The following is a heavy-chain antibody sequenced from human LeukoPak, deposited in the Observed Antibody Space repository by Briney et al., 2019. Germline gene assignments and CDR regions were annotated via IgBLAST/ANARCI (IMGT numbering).Heavy chain of an antibody. D-gene: IGHD5-18*01. J-gene: IGHJ4*02. CDR2: ISGSGDRT. CDR3: ARCPYSFGFAPPDY. Sequence: GGSLRLSCAASGFTFSSSAMSWVRQAPGKGLEWVSTISGSGDRTYYADSVKGRFTISRDNSKNTLFLHMNSLRAEDTAVYYCARCPYSFGFAPPDYWGQGTLVTVSS. V-gene: IGHV3-23*01. CDR1: GFTFSSSA.